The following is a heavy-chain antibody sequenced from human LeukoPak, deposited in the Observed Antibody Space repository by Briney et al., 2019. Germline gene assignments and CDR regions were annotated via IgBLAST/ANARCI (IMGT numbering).Heavy chain of an antibody. Sequence: PGGSLRLSCAASGFTFSSYAMTWVRQAPGKGLEWVSTISDSGGSTYYADSVKGRFTISRDNFKNTLYLQMNCLRAEDTAVYYCAKGKITGSLNYFDYWGQGTLVTVSS. D-gene: IGHD1-1*01. CDR1: GFTFSSYA. CDR2: ISDSGGST. V-gene: IGHV3-23*01. J-gene: IGHJ4*02. CDR3: AKGKITGSLNYFDY.